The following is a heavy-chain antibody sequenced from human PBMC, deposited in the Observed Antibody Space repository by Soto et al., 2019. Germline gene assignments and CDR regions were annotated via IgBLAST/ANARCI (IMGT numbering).Heavy chain of an antibody. J-gene: IGHJ4*02. CDR1: SGSIDSSNW. D-gene: IGHD3-10*01. Sequence: QVQLQESGPGLVKPSGTLSLTCAVSSGSIDSSNWWSWVRQPPGKGLELIGAIYHSGSTNYNPSLKSLVTISVDKSKNHFSLKLTSVTAADTAVYYCARDRSSGSYYYWYFDYWGQGTLVTVSS. V-gene: IGHV4-4*02. CDR3: ARDRSSGSYYYWYFDY. CDR2: IYHSGST.